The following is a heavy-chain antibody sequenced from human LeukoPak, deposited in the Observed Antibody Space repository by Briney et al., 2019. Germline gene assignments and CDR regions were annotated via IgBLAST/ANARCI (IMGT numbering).Heavy chain of an antibody. Sequence: GGSLRLSCAASGFTFKLYWMHWVRQVPGKGPVWVARINDDGSDTVYADSVKGRFTISRDNAKNTLYLQMNSLRAEDTAVYYCARAGAYGPNWNFDLWGRGTLVTVSS. V-gene: IGHV3-74*01. CDR1: GFTFKLYW. J-gene: IGHJ2*01. CDR2: INDDGSDT. CDR3: ARAGAYGPNWNFDL. D-gene: IGHD4-17*01.